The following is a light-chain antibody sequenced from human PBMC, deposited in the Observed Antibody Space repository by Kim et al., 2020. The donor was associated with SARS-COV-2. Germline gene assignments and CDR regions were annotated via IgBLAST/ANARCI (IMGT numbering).Light chain of an antibody. CDR1: SSDLGAYNL. J-gene: IGLJ3*02. Sequence: GPSITISGSGTSSDLGAYNLVSWFQQHPGKAPKLMMYDVNMRPSGVSDRFSGSKSGSTASLTISGLQAEDEADYYCTSFATTKSWVFGGGTKLTVL. V-gene: IGLV2-14*04. CDR3: TSFATTKSWV. CDR2: DVN.